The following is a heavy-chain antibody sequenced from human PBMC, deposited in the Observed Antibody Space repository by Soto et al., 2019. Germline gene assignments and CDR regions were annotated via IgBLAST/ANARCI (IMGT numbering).Heavy chain of an antibody. J-gene: IGHJ5*02. CDR1: GFTFSDYY. CDR2: ISSSGSTI. Sequence: KPGGSLRLSCAASGFTFSDYYMSWIRQAPGKGLEWVSYISSSGSTIYYADSVKGRFTISRDNAKNSLYLQMNSLRAEDTAVYYCARDLANGRNWFDPWGQGTLVTVSS. CDR3: ARDLANGRNWFDP. V-gene: IGHV3-11*01.